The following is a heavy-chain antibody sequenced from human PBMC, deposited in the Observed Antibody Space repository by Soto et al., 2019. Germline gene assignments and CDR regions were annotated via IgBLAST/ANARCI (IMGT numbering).Heavy chain of an antibody. CDR3: ARAAKSATHFDY. CDR2: IYSGGST. Sequence: EVQLVESGGGLVQPGGSLRLFCAASGFTVSSNYMSWVRQAPGKGLEWVSVIYSGGSTYYADSVKGRFTISRDNSKNTLYLQMNSLRAEDTAVYYCARAAKSATHFDYWGQGTLVTVSS. CDR1: GFTVSSNY. D-gene: IGHD3-3*01. V-gene: IGHV3-66*01. J-gene: IGHJ4*02.